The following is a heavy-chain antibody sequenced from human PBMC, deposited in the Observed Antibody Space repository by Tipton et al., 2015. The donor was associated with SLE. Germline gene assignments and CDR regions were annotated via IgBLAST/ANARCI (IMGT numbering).Heavy chain of an antibody. CDR3: ARDQWDSSGDGYFDS. V-gene: IGHV4-59*01. CDR2: IYYSGST. D-gene: IGHD3-22*01. Sequence: TLSLTCAVYGGSFSGYYWSWIRQPPGKGLEWIGYIYYSGSTYYNPSLKSRVTISVDTSKNQFSLILSSVTAADTAVYYCARDQWDSSGDGYFDSWGQGTLVTVSS. J-gene: IGHJ4*02. CDR1: GGSFSGYY.